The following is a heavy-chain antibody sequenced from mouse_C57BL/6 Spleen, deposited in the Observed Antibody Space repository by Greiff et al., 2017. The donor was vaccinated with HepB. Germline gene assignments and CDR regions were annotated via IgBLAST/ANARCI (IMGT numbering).Heavy chain of an antibody. CDR3: ARHYYGSRGYAMDY. CDR2: IYPGSGNT. J-gene: IGHJ4*01. CDR1: GYTFTDYY. D-gene: IGHD1-1*01. V-gene: IGHV1-76*01. Sequence: VQLQQSGAELVRPGASVKLSCKASGYTFTDYYINWVKQRPGQGLEWIARIYPGSGNTYYNEKFKGKATLTAEKSSSTAYMQLSSLTSEDSAVYFCARHYYGSRGYAMDYWGQGTSVTVSS.